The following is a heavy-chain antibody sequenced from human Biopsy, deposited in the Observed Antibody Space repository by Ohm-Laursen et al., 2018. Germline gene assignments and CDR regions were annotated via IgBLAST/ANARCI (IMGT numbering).Heavy chain of an antibody. Sequence: SVKVSCKASGFTFSNSVVQRVRQARGQRLEWIGWIVVGSGYAVYAQNFQERVTITRDLSTSTANMELSSLRSDDTAVYYCAAEVGVTVDVGFWGQGTLVTVSS. J-gene: IGHJ4*02. CDR3: AAEVGVTVDVGF. CDR1: GFTFSNSV. V-gene: IGHV1-58*01. CDR2: IVVGSGYA. D-gene: IGHD1-26*01.